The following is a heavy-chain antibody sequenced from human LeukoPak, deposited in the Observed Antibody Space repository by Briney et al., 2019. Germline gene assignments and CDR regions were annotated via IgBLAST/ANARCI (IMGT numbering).Heavy chain of an antibody. CDR2: IYTSGST. V-gene: IGHV4-61*02. CDR3: ARGASHYYDSSGYYYEFDY. D-gene: IGHD3-22*01. Sequence: SQTLSLTCTVSGGSISSGSYYWTWIRQPAGKGLEWIGRIYTSGSTNYNPSLKSRVTISVDTSKNQFSLKLSSVTAADTAVYYCARGASHYYDSSGYYYEFDYWGQGTLVTVSS. J-gene: IGHJ4*02. CDR1: GGSISSGSYY.